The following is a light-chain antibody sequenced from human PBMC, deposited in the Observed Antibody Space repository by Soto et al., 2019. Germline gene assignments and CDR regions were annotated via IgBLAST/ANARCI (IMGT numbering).Light chain of an antibody. CDR2: EVK. CDR1: SSDVGSYNY. V-gene: IGLV2-14*01. Sequence: QSVLTQPASVSGSPGQSITISCTGTSSDVGSYNYVSWYQQHLGKAPKLIIYEVKNRPSGVSNRFSGSKSGNTASLTISGLQGDDDADYYCSSFSGSSTLVFGGGTKLTV. CDR3: SSFSGSSTLV. J-gene: IGLJ2*01.